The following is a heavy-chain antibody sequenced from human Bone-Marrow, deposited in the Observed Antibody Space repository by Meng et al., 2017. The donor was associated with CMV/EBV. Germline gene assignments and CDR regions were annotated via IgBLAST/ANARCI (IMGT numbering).Heavy chain of an antibody. CDR3: ARNWFGELDWFDP. J-gene: IGHJ5*02. V-gene: IGHV1-69*04. Sequence: SVKVSCKSSGGTFSSYAISWVRQAPGQGLEWMGRIIPILGIANYAQKFQGRVTITADKSTSTAYMELSSLRSEDTAVYYCARNWFGELDWFDPWGQGTLVTVSS. CDR1: GGTFSSYA. CDR2: IIPILGIA. D-gene: IGHD3-10*01.